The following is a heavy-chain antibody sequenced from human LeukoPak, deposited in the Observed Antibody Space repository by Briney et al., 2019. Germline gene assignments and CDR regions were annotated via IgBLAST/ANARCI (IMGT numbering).Heavy chain of an antibody. CDR2: IYYSGST. J-gene: IGHJ6*02. V-gene: IGHV4-61*01. CDR1: GGSVSSGSYY. Sequence: KPSETLSLTCTVSGGSVSSGSYYWSWIRQPPGKGLEWIGYIYYSGSTNYNPSLKSRVTISVDTSKNQFSLKLSSVTAADTAVYYCARGLRNYYYGMDVWGQGTTVTVSS. D-gene: IGHD3-22*01. CDR3: ARGLRNYYYGMDV.